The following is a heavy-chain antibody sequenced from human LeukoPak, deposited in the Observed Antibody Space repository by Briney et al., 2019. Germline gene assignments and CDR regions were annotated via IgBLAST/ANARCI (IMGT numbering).Heavy chain of an antibody. V-gene: IGHV1-8*01. Sequence: ASVKVSCKASGYTFTSYDINWVRQATGQGLEWMGWMNPNSGNTGYAQKFQGRVTMTRNTSISTAYMELSSLRSEDTAVYYCARGGGGYYDSSGYYYVDYWGQGTLVTVSS. CDR1: GYTFTSYD. J-gene: IGHJ4*02. CDR2: MNPNSGNT. D-gene: IGHD3-22*01. CDR3: ARGGGGYYDSSGYYYVDY.